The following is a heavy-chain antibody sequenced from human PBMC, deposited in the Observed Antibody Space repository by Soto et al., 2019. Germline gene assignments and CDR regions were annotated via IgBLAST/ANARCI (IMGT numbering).Heavy chain of an antibody. CDR2: IYYSGST. V-gene: IGHV4-39*01. CDR1: GGSISSSSYY. CDR3: DSRYYDFWSGYYPHGMDV. Sequence: SETLSLTCTVSGGSISSSSYYWGWIRQPPGKGLEWIGSIYYSGSTYYNPSLKSRVTISVDTSKNQFSLKLSSVTAADTAVYYCDSRYYDFWSGYYPHGMDVWGQGTTVTVYS. D-gene: IGHD3-3*01. J-gene: IGHJ6*02.